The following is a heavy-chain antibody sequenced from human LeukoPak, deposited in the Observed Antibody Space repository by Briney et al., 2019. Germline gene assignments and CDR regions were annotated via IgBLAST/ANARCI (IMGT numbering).Heavy chain of an antibody. D-gene: IGHD6-19*01. V-gene: IGHV3-66*02. CDR1: GFTVSSNY. Sequence: GGSLRLSCAASGFTVSSNYMSWVRQAPGKGLEGVSVIYSGGSTYYADSVKGRFTISRDNSKNTLYLQMNSLRPEDTAVYYCARDDGAVAGIYFDSWGQGALVTVSS. J-gene: IGHJ4*02. CDR2: IYSGGST. CDR3: ARDDGAVAGIYFDS.